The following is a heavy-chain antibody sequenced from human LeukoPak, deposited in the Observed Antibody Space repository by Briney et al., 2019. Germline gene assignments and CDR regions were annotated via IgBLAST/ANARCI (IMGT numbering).Heavy chain of an antibody. Sequence: PSETLSLTCAVYGGSFSGYYWSSIRQPPGKGLEWIGEINHSGSTNYNPSLKSRVTISVDTSKNQFSLKLSSVTAADTAVYYCARGRGGPYGMDVWGQGTTVTVSS. CDR3: ARGRGGPYGMDV. V-gene: IGHV4-34*01. CDR2: INHSGST. J-gene: IGHJ6*02. D-gene: IGHD2-15*01. CDR1: GGSFSGYY.